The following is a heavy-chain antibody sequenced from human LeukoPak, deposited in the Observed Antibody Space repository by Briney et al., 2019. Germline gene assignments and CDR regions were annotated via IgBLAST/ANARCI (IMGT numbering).Heavy chain of an antibody. CDR3: ARDYYDSSGYYYGGY. D-gene: IGHD3-22*01. Sequence: GGSLRLSCAASGFTFSSYSMNWVRQAPGKRLEWVSYISSSSTTIYYADSVKGRFTISRDNAKNSLYLQMNSLRAEDTAVYYCARDYYDSSGYYYGGYWGQGTLVTVSS. J-gene: IGHJ4*02. CDR2: ISSSSTTI. V-gene: IGHV3-48*04. CDR1: GFTFSSYS.